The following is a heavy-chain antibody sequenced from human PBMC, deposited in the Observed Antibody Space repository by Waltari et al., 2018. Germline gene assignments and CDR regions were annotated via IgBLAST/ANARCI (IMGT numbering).Heavy chain of an antibody. J-gene: IGHJ3*02. CDR3: ARVCSSTSCYRDAFDI. CDR1: GFTFSSYS. V-gene: IGHV3-21*01. D-gene: IGHD2-2*01. Sequence: EVQLVESGGGLVKPGGSLRLSCAASGFTFSSYSMTWVRQAPGKGLEWVSSISSSSSYIYYADSVKGRFTISRDNAKNSLYLQMNSLRAEDTAVYYCARVCSSTSCYRDAFDIWGQGTMVTVSS. CDR2: ISSSSSYI.